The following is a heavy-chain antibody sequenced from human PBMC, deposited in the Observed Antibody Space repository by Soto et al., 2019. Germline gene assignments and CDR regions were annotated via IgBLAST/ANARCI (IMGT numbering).Heavy chain of an antibody. J-gene: IGHJ3*02. V-gene: IGHV1-69*06. D-gene: IGHD3-10*01. CDR2: TIPVFNTA. CDR1: GGTLSDHG. CDR3: ARGVYGSGNYYTSPSAFDI. Sequence: QVQLEQSGAEVKKPGASVKVSCKASGGTLSDHGVAWLRQAPGQGLEWMGGTIPVFNTAKYAQKFQGKVTVTADKSTNVAYMELSSLRSEDTAFYFCARGVYGSGNYYTSPSAFDIWSQGTMVIVSS.